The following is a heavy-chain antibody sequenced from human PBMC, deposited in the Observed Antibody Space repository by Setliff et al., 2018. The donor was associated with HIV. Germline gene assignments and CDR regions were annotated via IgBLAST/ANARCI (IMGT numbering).Heavy chain of an antibody. CDR3: ARVKSVRYYYYYMDV. Sequence: GGSLRLSCAASGFTFSSYWMSWVRQAPGKGLEWVSHISGSGITIFYADSVKGRFSISRDNANSSLTLQLNSLRVEDAAVYYCARVKSVRYYYYYMDVWGKGTTVTVSS. V-gene: IGHV3-48*04. CDR2: ISGSGITI. J-gene: IGHJ6*03. CDR1: GFTFSSYW. D-gene: IGHD3-10*01.